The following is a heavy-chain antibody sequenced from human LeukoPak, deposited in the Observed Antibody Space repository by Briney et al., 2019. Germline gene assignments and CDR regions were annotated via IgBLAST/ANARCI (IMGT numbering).Heavy chain of an antibody. V-gene: IGHV4-4*07. J-gene: IGHJ3*02. CDR2: IYTRGST. CDR1: GGSINNYY. D-gene: IGHD2-15*01. CDR3: ARGRYCSADICSGGDAFDI. Sequence: PSETLSLTCTASGGSINNYYWSWIRQPAGKGLEWIGRIYTRGSTNYNPSLKSRVTMSVDTSKNQFSLKLSSVTAADTAVYYCARGRYCSADICSGGDAFDIWGQGTMVSVSS.